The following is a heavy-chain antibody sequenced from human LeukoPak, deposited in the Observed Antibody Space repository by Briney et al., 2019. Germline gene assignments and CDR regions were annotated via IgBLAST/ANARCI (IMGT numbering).Heavy chain of an antibody. D-gene: IGHD3-9*01. CDR2: ISAHNGNT. Sequence: ASVKVSCKASGYTFTSYGISWVRQAPGQGLEWMGWISAHNGNTNYAQKLQGRVTMTTDTSTSTAYMELRSLRSDDTAVYYCARQESHFDWLLGNDVPFDYWGQGTLVTVSS. CDR3: ARQESHFDWLLGNDVPFDY. J-gene: IGHJ4*02. CDR1: GYTFTSYG. V-gene: IGHV1-18*01.